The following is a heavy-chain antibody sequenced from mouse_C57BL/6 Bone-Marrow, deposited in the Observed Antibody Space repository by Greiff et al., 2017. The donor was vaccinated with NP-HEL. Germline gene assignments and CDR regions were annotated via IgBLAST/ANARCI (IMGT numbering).Heavy chain of an antibody. CDR2: ISDGGSYT. CDR3: AGGQPPAGTDY. CDR1: GFTFSSYA. J-gene: IGHJ2*02. V-gene: IGHV5-4*01. D-gene: IGHD4-1*01. Sequence: EVQLVESGGGLVKPGGSLKLSCAASGFTFSSYAMSWVRQTPEKRLEWVATISDGGSYTYYPDNVKGRFTISRDNAKNNLYLQMSHLKSEDTAMYYCAGGQPPAGTDYWGQGTSLTVSS.